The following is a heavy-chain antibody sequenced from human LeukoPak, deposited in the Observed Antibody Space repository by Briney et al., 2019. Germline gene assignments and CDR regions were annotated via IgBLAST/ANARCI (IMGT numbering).Heavy chain of an antibody. CDR1: GLTFSGSA. CDR3: TSRPTVTTATPDY. CDR2: IRSKANSYAT. J-gene: IGHJ4*02. D-gene: IGHD4-17*01. Sequence: GGSLRLSCAASGLTFSGSAMQWVRQASGKGLEWVGRIRSKANSYATAYAASAKGRFTISRDDSTNTAYLQMNSLKTEDTAVYYCTSRPTVTTATPDYWGQGTLVTVSS. V-gene: IGHV3-73*01.